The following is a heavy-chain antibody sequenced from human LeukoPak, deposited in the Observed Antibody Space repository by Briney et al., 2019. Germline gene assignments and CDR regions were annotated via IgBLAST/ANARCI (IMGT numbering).Heavy chain of an antibody. J-gene: IGHJ4*02. D-gene: IGHD2-15*01. CDR1: GFTFSTYA. Sequence: GGSLRLSCAASGFTFSTYAMTWVRQAPGKGLEWVPALTGGGGITYYADSVRGRFTISRDNPKNTLYLQMNSLRVEDTAVYFCARGTYCTAGGCYSTFDSWGQGTLVTVSS. CDR2: LTGGGGIT. V-gene: IGHV3-23*01. CDR3: ARGTYCTAGGCYSTFDS.